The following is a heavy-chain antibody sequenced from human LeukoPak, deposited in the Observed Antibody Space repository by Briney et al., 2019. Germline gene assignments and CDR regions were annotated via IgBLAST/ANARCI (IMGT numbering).Heavy chain of an antibody. D-gene: IGHD2-15*01. V-gene: IGHV3-21*01. CDR1: GFTFSSYS. Sequence: GGSLRLSCAASGFTFSSYSMNWVRQAPGKGLEWVSSISSSSSYIYYADSVKGRFTISRDNAKDSLYLQMNSLRAEDTAVYYCAREEVVAATNWFDPWGQGTLVTVSS. J-gene: IGHJ5*02. CDR2: ISSSSSYI. CDR3: AREEVVAATNWFDP.